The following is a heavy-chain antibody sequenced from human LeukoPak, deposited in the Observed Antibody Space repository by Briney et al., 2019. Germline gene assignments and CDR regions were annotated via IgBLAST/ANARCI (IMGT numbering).Heavy chain of an antibody. Sequence: ASVKVSCKASGYTFTGYYMHWVRQAPGQGLEWMGWINPNSGGTNYAQKFQGRVTMTRDTSISTAYMELSRLRSDDTAVYYCARECRSRSRKLYWGLGYWGRGTLVTVSS. V-gene: IGHV1-2*02. CDR2: INPNSGGT. D-gene: IGHD7-27*01. CDR3: ARECRSRSRKLYWGLGY. J-gene: IGHJ4*02. CDR1: GYTFTGYY.